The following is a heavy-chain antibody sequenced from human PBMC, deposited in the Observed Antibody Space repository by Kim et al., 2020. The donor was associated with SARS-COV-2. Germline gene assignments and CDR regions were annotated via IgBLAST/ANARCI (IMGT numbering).Heavy chain of an antibody. J-gene: IGHJ4*02. V-gene: IGHV4-59*08. D-gene: IGHD3-9*01. CDR3: ARHSTPYDILTPFDY. Sequence: PSLKSRVTISVDTSKNQFSLKLSSVTAADTAVYYCARHSTPYDILTPFDYWGQGTLVTVSS.